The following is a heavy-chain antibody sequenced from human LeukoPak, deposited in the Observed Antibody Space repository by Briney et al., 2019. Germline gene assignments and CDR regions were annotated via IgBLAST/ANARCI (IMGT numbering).Heavy chain of an antibody. V-gene: IGHV3-64D*06. CDR1: GLTFSTYV. J-gene: IGHJ4*02. Sequence: GGSLRLSCSVSGLTFSTYVMHWVRQAPGKGLEYVSAISSNGDNTYYADSVKGRFTIPRDNSKNTLYLQMSSLRADDTAVYYCVRGTGYWGQGTLVTVSS. CDR3: VRGTGY. CDR2: ISSNGDNT.